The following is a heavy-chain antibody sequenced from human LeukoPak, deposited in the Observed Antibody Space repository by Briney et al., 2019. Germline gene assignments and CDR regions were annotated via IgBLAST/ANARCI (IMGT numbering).Heavy chain of an antibody. J-gene: IGHJ4*02. D-gene: IGHD3-10*01. CDR1: GGSINSYY. CDR2: INDSGST. V-gene: IGHV4-59*01. CDR3: ARDTYGSGLFDY. Sequence: SETLSLTCTISGGSINSYYWSWIRQPPGKGLEWIGYINDSGSTNYIPSLKSRVTISVDTSKNQFSLKLSSVTAADTAVYFCARDTYGSGLFDYWGQGTLVTVSS.